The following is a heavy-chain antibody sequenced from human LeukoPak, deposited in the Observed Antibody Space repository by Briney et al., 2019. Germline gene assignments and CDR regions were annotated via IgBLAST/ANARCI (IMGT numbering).Heavy chain of an antibody. CDR2: IIPIFGTA. J-gene: IGHJ4*02. CDR1: GGTFISYA. Sequence: SVKVSCKASGGTFISYAISWVRQAPGQGLEWMGGIIPIFGTANYAQKFQGRVTITADESTSTAYMELSSLRSEDTAVYYCASGYYDSSGYYYVDYWGQGTLVTVSS. V-gene: IGHV1-69*13. D-gene: IGHD3-22*01. CDR3: ASGYYDSSGYYYVDY.